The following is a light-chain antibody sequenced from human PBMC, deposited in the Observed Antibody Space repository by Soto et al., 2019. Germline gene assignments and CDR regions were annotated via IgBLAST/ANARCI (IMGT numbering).Light chain of an antibody. CDR1: SSDVGRYNR. Sequence: QSALTQPPSVSGSPGQSVTISCTGTSSDVGRYNRVSWYQQPPGTPPKLMIYEVSNRPSGVPDRFSGAKSGNTASLTISGLQTEDEADYYCGFHTNNNTPYVFGTGTKVTVL. V-gene: IGLV2-18*01. CDR3: GFHTNNNTPYV. CDR2: EVS. J-gene: IGLJ1*01.